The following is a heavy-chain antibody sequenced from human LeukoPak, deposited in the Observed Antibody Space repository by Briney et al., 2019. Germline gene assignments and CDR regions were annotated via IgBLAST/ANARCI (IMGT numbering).Heavy chain of an antibody. V-gene: IGHV3-33*01. D-gene: IGHD2-2*03. Sequence: PGRSLRLSCAASGFTFSSYGMHWVRQAPGKGLEWVAVIWYDGSNKYYADSVKGRFTISRDNSKDTLYLQMNSLRAEDTAVYYCERGLDSSNGMDVWGKGTTVTVSS. CDR3: ERGLDSSNGMDV. CDR1: GFTFSSYG. J-gene: IGHJ6*04. CDR2: IWYDGSNK.